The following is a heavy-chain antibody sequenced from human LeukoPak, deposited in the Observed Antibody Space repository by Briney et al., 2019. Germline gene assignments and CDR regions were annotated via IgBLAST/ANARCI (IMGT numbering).Heavy chain of an antibody. Sequence: SETLSLTCTVSGGSISSYYWSWIRQPAGKGLEWIGRIYTSGSTNYNPSLKSRVTMSVDTSKNQFSLKLSSVTAADTAVYYCARQALTMVRGVITDYYYYYYMDVWGKGTTVTISS. D-gene: IGHD3-10*01. CDR1: GGSISSYY. CDR2: IYTSGST. CDR3: ARQALTMVRGVITDYYYYYYMDV. V-gene: IGHV4-4*07. J-gene: IGHJ6*03.